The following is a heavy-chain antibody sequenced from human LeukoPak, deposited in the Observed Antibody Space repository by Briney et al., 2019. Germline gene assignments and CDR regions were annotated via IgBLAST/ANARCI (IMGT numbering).Heavy chain of an antibody. CDR3: AREYSSSSGRAFDI. CDR1: GFTLGTYT. CDR2: ISSSSTI. D-gene: IGHD6-6*01. V-gene: IGHV3-48*02. J-gene: IGHJ3*02. Sequence: PGGSLRLSCAASGFTLGTYTMNWVRQAPGKGLQWFSYISSSSTIYYADSVKGRFTISRDNAKNSLYLQMNSLRDEDTAVYYCAREYSSSSGRAFDIWGQGTMVTVSS.